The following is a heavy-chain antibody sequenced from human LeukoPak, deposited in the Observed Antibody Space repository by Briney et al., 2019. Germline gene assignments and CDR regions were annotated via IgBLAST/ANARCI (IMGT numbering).Heavy chain of an antibody. D-gene: IGHD3-22*01. Sequence: SETLSLTCTVSGDSIITSSYYRGWIRQPPGKGLEWLGSIYYSGITHYNPSLKRRVTIYVDTSRNQFSLHLYSVTAAGTAVFYCARSDYYDYRQIDIWGQGTLVTVSS. V-gene: IGHV4-39*01. CDR3: ARSDYYDYRQIDI. CDR2: IYYSGIT. CDR1: GDSIITSSYY. J-gene: IGHJ4*02.